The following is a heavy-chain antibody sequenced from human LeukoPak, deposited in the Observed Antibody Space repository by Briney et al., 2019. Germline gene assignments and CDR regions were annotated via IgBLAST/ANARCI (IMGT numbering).Heavy chain of an antibody. CDR3: AKARDGYYSGGVDY. Sequence: GGSLRLSCAASGFTFDDYAMHWVRQAPGKGLEWVSLISWDGGSTYYADSVKGRFTISRDNSKNSLYLQMNSLRAEDTALYYCAKARDGYYSGGVDYWGQGTLVTVSS. J-gene: IGHJ4*02. V-gene: IGHV3-43D*03. D-gene: IGHD3-22*01. CDR1: GFTFDDYA. CDR2: ISWDGGST.